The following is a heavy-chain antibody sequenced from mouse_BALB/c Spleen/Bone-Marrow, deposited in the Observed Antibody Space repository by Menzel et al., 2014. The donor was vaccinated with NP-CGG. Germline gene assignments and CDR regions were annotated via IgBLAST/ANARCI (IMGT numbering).Heavy chain of an antibody. CDR2: ISTGGSYT. J-gene: IGHJ4*01. CDR3: TRDQRYGNYIYAMDY. D-gene: IGHD2-10*02. V-gene: IGHV5-6-4*01. CDR1: GFTFSSYT. Sequence: EVKLVESGGGLVKPGGSLKLSCAASGFTFSSYTMSWVRQTPEKRLEWVATISTGGSYTDYPDSVKGRFTISRDNAKNTLYLQMSSLKSEDTAMYYCTRDQRYGNYIYAMDYWGQGTSVTVPS.